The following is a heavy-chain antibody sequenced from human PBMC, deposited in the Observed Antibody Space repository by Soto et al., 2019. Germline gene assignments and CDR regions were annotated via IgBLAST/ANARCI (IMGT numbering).Heavy chain of an antibody. V-gene: IGHV2-5*02. Sequence: SGPTLVIPTQTLTLTCTFSGFSLSTSGVGVGWIRQPPGKALEWLALSYWDDDKRYSPPLKSRLTITKDTSKNQVVLTMTNIDPVDTATYSCAHSRLAAPYDYWGQGTLGTGS. CDR1: GFSLSTSGVG. D-gene: IGHD6-6*01. CDR2: SYWDDDK. CDR3: AHSRLAAPYDY. J-gene: IGHJ4*02.